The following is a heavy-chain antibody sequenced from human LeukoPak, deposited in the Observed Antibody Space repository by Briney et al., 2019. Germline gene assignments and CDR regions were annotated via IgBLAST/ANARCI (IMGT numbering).Heavy chain of an antibody. J-gene: IGHJ6*04. D-gene: IGHD2-2*01. CDR3: ARLRRTYIVVVPAAPTDV. V-gene: IGHV4-39*07. CDR1: GGSISSSSYY. Sequence: PSETLSLTCTVSGGSISSSSYYWGWIRQPPGKGLEWIGEINHSGSTNYNPSLKSRVTISVDTSKNQFSLKLSSVTAADTAVYYCARLRRTYIVVVPAAPTDVWGKGTTVTVSS. CDR2: INHSGST.